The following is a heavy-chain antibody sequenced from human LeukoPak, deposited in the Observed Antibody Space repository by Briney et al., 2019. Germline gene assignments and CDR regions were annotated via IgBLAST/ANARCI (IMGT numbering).Heavy chain of an antibody. CDR1: GFTFSSYG. Sequence: PGRSLRLSCAASGFTFSSYGMHWVRQAPGKGLEWVSSISSSSSYIYYADSVKGRFTISRDNAKNSLYLQMNSLRAEDTAVYYCARDPVLVVVESNYYMDVWGKGTTVTVSS. D-gene: IGHD2-15*01. CDR3: ARDPVLVVVESNYYMDV. V-gene: IGHV3-21*01. J-gene: IGHJ6*03. CDR2: ISSSSSYI.